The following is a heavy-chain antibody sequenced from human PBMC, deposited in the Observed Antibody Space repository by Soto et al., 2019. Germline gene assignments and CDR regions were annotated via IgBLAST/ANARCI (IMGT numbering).Heavy chain of an antibody. V-gene: IGHV3-33*01. CDR3: ARGGLRGYSYGA. CDR1: GFTFSSYG. CDR2: IWYDGSNK. D-gene: IGHD5-18*01. Sequence: PGGSLRLSCAASGFTFSSYGMHWVRQAPGKGLEWVAVIWYDGSNKYYADSVRGRFTISGDNSKNTLYLQMNSLRAEDTAVYYCARGGLRGYSYGAWGQGTLVTVSS. J-gene: IGHJ5*02.